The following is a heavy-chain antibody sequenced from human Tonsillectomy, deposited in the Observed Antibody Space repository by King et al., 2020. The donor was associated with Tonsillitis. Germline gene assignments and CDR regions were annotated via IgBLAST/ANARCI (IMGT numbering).Heavy chain of an antibody. CDR3: ARGGLIAVATEAFDI. D-gene: IGHD6-19*01. Sequence: QLQESGPGLVKPSETLSLTCTVSGGSISYYYWSWIRQPPGKGLEGIGYIYYSGSANYNPSLKSRVTISVDTSKNQFSLKLSSVTAADTAVYYCARGGLIAVATEAFDIWGQGTMVTVSS. CDR1: GGSISYYY. J-gene: IGHJ3*02. V-gene: IGHV4-59*01. CDR2: IYYSGSA.